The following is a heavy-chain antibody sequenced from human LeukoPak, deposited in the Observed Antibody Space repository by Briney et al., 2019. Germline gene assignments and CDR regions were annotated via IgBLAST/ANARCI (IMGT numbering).Heavy chain of an antibody. CDR1: GFTFRTYT. D-gene: IGHD7-27*01. V-gene: IGHV3-21*01. CDR2: ISSSDTFI. J-gene: IGHJ5*02. CDR3: TRDSGPLFDP. Sequence: PGGSLRLSCATFGFTFRTYTMNWIRQAPGKGLEWVARISSSDTFIDYAESVKGRFTISRDNSKNPLYLQMNSLRADDTAVYYCTRDSGPLFDPWGQGTLVTVSS.